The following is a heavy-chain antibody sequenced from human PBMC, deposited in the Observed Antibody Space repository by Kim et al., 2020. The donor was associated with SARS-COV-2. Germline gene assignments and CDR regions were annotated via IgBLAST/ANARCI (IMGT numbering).Heavy chain of an antibody. CDR1: GFTFSSYS. D-gene: IGHD6-13*01. J-gene: IGHJ6*02. CDR3: ARVTVPNKYSSSWYLYYYYGLAV. V-gene: IGHV3-21*01. CDR2: ISSSSSYI. Sequence: GGSLRLSCAASGFTFSSYSMNWVRQAPGKGLEWVSSISSSSSYIYYADPVKGRFTISRDNAKNSLYLQMNSLRAEDTAVYYCARVTVPNKYSSSWYLYYYYGLAVWAQGTTVTVSS.